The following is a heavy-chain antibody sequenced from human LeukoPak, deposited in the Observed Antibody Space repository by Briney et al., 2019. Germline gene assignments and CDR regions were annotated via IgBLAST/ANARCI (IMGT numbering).Heavy chain of an antibody. CDR2: ISGSGGST. J-gene: IGHJ4*02. Sequence: GGSLRLSCAASGFTFSSYAMSWVRQAPGKGLEWVSAISGSGGSTYYADSVKGRFTISRDNSKNTLYLQMNSLRAEDTAVYYCAKGTFGFKRVPNFDYWGQGTLVTVSS. V-gene: IGHV3-23*01. CDR1: GFTFSSYA. CDR3: AKGTFGFKRVPNFDY. D-gene: IGHD3-10*01.